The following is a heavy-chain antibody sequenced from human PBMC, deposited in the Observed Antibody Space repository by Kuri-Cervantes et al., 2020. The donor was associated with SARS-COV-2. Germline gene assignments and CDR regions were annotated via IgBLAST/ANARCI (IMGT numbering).Heavy chain of an antibody. D-gene: IGHD3-10*01. CDR2: ISSSGSYI. V-gene: IGHV3-21*01. J-gene: IGHJ4*02. CDR1: GFTFSSYS. Sequence: GESLKISCAASGFTFSSYSMNWVRQAPGKGLEWVSSISSSGSYIYYADSVKGRFTISRDNAKNSLYLQMNSLRAEDTAVYYCARVRGVGYWGQGTLVTVSS. CDR3: ARVRGVGY.